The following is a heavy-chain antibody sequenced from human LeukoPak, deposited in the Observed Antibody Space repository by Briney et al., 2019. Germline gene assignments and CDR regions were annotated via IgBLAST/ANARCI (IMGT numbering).Heavy chain of an antibody. CDR1: GGSISRSSYY. V-gene: IGHV4-39*07. J-gene: IGHJ6*03. CDR2: IYYSGST. CDR3: ATFVNSYYYYVDV. Sequence: SETLSLTCTVSGGSISRSSYYWGWIRQPPGKGLEWIGSIYYSGSTYYNPSLKGRVTISVDTSKNQFSLKLSSVTAADTAVYYCATFVNSYYYYVDVWGKGTTVTVSS. D-gene: IGHD3-3*02.